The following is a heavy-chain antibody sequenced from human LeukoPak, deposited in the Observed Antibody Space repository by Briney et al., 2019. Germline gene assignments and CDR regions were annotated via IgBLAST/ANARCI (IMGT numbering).Heavy chain of an antibody. V-gene: IGHV1-2*06. J-gene: IGHJ5*02. CDR3: ARGKPYDSSGYYYT. CDR2: INPNSGGT. CDR1: GGTFSSYA. Sequence: ASVKVSCKASGGTFSSYAISWVRQAPGQGLEWMGRINPNSGGTNYAQKFQGRVTMTRDTSISTAYMELSRLRSDDTAVYYCARGKPYDSSGYYYTWGQGTLVTVSS. D-gene: IGHD3-22*01.